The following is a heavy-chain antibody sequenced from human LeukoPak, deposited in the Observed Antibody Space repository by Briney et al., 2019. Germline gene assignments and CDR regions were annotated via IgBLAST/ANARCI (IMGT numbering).Heavy chain of an antibody. V-gene: IGHV4-34*01. D-gene: IGHD2-2*01. CDR1: GGSFSGYY. J-gene: IGHJ4*02. Sequence: SETLSLTCAVYGGSFSGYYWSWIRQPPGKGLEWIGEINHTGSTNYNPSLKSRVTISVDTSKNQFSLKLSSVTAADTAVYYCANKVYCSTTSCYPAGYWGQGTLVTVSS. CDR3: ANKVYCSTTSCYPAGY. CDR2: INHTGST.